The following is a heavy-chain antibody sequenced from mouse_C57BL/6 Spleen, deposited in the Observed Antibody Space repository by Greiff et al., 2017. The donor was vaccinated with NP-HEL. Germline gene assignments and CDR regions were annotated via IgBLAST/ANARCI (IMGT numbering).Heavy chain of an antibody. CDR2: ISNGGGST. CDR1: GFTFSDYY. D-gene: IGHD1-1*01. J-gene: IGHJ1*03. CDR3: ARPYYYGSSYGYFDV. V-gene: IGHV5-12*01. Sequence: EVKLVESGGGLVQPGGSLKLSCAASGFTFSDYYMYWVRQTPEKRLEWVAYISNGGGSTYYPDTVKGRFTISSDNAKNTLYLQMSRLKSEDTAMYYCARPYYYGSSYGYFDVWGTGTTVTVSS.